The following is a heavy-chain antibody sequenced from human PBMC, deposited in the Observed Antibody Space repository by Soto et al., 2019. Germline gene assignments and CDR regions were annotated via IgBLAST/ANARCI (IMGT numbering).Heavy chain of an antibody. D-gene: IGHD5-12*01. J-gene: IGHJ6*03. CDR1: GGSISSYY. Sequence: SETLSLTCTVSGGSISSYYWSWIRQPPGKGLEWIGYIYYSGSTNYNPSLKSRVTISVDTSKNQFSLKLSSVTAADTAVYYCARRRIVATDYYYYYMDVWGKGTTVTVSS. V-gene: IGHV4-59*08. CDR3: ARRRIVATDYYYYYMDV. CDR2: IYYSGST.